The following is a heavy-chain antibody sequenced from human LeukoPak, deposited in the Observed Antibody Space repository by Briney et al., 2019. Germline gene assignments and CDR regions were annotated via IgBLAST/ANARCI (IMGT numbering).Heavy chain of an antibody. CDR1: GFTFRNYG. CDR3: AKGNSGLGDFDY. Sequence: GGSLRLSCAASGFTFRNYGMAWVRQAPGKGLEWMAVIWGDGSETYYADSVKGRFSISRDNSRNTLFLQMNSLRPEDTAVYYCAKGNSGLGDFDYWGQGILVTVSS. V-gene: IGHV3-33*06. CDR2: IWGDGSET. D-gene: IGHD1-7*01. J-gene: IGHJ4*02.